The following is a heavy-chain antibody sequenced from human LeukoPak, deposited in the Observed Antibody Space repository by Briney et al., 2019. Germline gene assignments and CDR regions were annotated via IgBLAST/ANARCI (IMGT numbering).Heavy chain of an antibody. V-gene: IGHV3-11*06. J-gene: IGHJ6*02. Sequence: GRFTISRDNAKNSLYLQMNSLRAEDTAVYYCARRASRTATGLYYYYGMDVWGQGTTVTVS. CDR3: ARRASRTATGLYYYYGMDV. D-gene: IGHD6-25*01.